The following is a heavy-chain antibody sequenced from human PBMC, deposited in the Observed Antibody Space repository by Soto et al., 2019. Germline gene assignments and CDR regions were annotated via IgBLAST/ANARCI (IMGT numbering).Heavy chain of an antibody. V-gene: IGHV4-30-4*01. D-gene: IGHD3-22*01. CDR1: GGSISSGDYY. J-gene: IGHJ3*02. CDR3: ARDLRFNYYDSSGYHGAFDI. CDR2: IYYSGST. Sequence: SETLSLTCTVSGGSISSGDYYWSWIRQPPGKGLEWIGYIYYSGSTYYNPSLKSRVTISVDTSKNQFSLKLSSVTAADTAVYYCARDLRFNYYDSSGYHGAFDIWGQGTMVTV.